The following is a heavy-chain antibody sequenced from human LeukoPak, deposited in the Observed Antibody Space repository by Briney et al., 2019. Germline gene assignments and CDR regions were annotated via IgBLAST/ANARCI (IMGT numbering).Heavy chain of an antibody. V-gene: IGHV3-23*01. CDR3: AKSNIIVVVPAASDY. J-gene: IGHJ4*02. D-gene: IGHD2-2*01. Sequence: PGGSLRLSCAASGFTFSSYAMSWVRQAPGKGLEWVSAISGSGGSTYYADSVKGRFTIFRDNSKNTLYLQMNSLRAEDTAVYYCAKSNIIVVVPAASDYWGQGTLVTVSS. CDR1: GFTFSSYA. CDR2: ISGSGGST.